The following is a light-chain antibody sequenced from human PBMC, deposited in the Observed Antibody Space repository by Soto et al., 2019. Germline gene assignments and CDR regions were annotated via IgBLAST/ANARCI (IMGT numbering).Light chain of an antibody. Sequence: EIVMTQSPATLSVSPGERATLSCRASQSVSGNLAWYQQKPGQAPRLLIYGASTRATGSPARFSGSGSGTAFTLTITSLQAEDFEVYYCQQYNNWHPWTFGQGTKVEIK. CDR2: GAS. CDR1: QSVSGN. CDR3: QQYNNWHPWT. J-gene: IGKJ1*01. V-gene: IGKV3-15*01.